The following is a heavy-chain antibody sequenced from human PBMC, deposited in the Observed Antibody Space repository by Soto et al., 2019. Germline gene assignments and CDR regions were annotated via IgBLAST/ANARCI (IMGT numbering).Heavy chain of an antibody. J-gene: IGHJ4*02. V-gene: IGHV4-30-4*01. Sequence: PSETLSLTCTVSGGSISSGDYYWSWIRQPPGKGLEWIGYIYYSGSTYYNPSLKSRVTISVDTSKNQFSLKLSSVTAADTAVHYCARDAGRGYFDYWGQGTLVTVSS. CDR3: ARDAGRGYFDY. CDR1: GGSISSGDYY. CDR2: IYYSGST.